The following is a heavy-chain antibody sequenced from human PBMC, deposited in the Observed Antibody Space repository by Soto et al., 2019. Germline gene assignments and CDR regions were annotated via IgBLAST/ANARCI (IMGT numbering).Heavy chain of an antibody. CDR3: AKDPRPVAYGSKYMDV. D-gene: IGHD3-10*01. J-gene: IGHJ6*03. Sequence: EVQLLESGGGLVQPGGSLRLSCAASGFTFSSYAMSWVRQAPGKGLEWVSAISGSGGSTYYADSVKGRCTISRDTSKNTLYLQMNSLRAEDTAVYYCAKDPRPVAYGSKYMDVWGKGTTVTVSS. CDR2: ISGSGGST. CDR1: GFTFSSYA. V-gene: IGHV3-23*01.